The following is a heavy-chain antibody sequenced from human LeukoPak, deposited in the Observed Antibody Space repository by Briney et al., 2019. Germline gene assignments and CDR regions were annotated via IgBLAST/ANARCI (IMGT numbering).Heavy chain of an antibody. CDR2: IYPGDSDT. Sequence: GESLKISCQGSGYSFTSYWIGWVRQMPGKGLEWMGIIYPGDSDTRYSPSFQGQVTISADKSISTAYLQWSSLKASDTATYYCARQTTGTAKTLDYWGQGTLVTVSS. D-gene: IGHD1-1*01. J-gene: IGHJ4*02. CDR3: ARQTTGTAKTLDY. CDR1: GYSFTSYW. V-gene: IGHV5-51*01.